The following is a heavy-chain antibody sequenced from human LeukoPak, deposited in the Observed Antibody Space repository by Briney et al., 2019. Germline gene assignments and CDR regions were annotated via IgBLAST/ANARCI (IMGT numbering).Heavy chain of an antibody. CDR2: INPKSGGT. D-gene: IGHD5-12*01. Sequence: GASVKVSCQASAHSFTDYYMHWVRQAPGQGLEWMGWINPKSGGTNYAQNFQGRVTMTRDTSISTAYMELTRLTSDDTAVYYCARLLGGYDYFAMVYFDSWGQGTLVTVSS. CDR1: AHSFTDYY. CDR3: ARLLGGYDYFAMVYFDS. J-gene: IGHJ4*02. V-gene: IGHV1-2*02.